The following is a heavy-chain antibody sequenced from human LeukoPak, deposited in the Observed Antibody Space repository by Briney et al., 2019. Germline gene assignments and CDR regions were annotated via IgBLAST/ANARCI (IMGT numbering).Heavy chain of an antibody. CDR3: AKDGQSFNSMYDYFDS. CDR1: GFTFRNFA. D-gene: IGHD2-8*01. Sequence: GGSLRLSCSASGFTFRNFAISWLRQAPGKGLEWVSSIGGGDTHYADSVKGRFTISRDDSRSTVDLQMSSLRAEDTAVYYCAKDGQSFNSMYDYFDSWGQGTLVTVSS. J-gene: IGHJ4*02. CDR2: IGGGDT. V-gene: IGHV3-23*01.